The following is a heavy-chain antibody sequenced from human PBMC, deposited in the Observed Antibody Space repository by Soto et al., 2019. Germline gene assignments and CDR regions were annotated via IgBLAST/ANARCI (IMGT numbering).Heavy chain of an antibody. CDR2: IGTAGDT. CDR3: ARASEDYDFWSGGYYFDY. CDR1: GFTFSSYD. D-gene: IGHD3-3*01. J-gene: IGHJ4*02. Sequence: GGSLRLSCAASGFTFSSYDMHWVRQATGKGLEWVSAIGTAGDTYYPGSVKCRFTISRENAKNSLYLQMNSLRAGDTAVYYCARASEDYDFWSGGYYFDYWGQGTLVTVSS. V-gene: IGHV3-13*01.